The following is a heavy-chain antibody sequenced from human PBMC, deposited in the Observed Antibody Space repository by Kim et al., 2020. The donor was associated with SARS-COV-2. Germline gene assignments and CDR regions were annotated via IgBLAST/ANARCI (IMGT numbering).Heavy chain of an antibody. D-gene: IGHD6-6*01. Sequence: ASVKVSCKVSGYTLTELSMHWVRQAPGKGLEWMGGFDPEDGETIYAQKFQGRVTMTGDTSTDTAYMELSSLRSEDTAVYYCATTTAFSISSWFDPWGQGT. CDR3: ATTTAFSISSWFDP. CDR1: GYTLTELS. J-gene: IGHJ5*02. V-gene: IGHV1-24*01. CDR2: FDPEDGET.